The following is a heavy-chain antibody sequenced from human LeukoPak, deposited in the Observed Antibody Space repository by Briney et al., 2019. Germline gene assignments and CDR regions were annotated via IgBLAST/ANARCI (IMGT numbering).Heavy chain of an antibody. CDR3: ARLPWYGSGTEAFDI. Sequence: GGSLRLSCAASGFTFSSYSMNWVRQAPGKGLEWVSSISSSSSYIYYADSVKGRFTISRDNAKNSLYLQMNSLRAEDTAVYYCARLPWYGSGTEAFDIWGQGTMVTVSS. CDR1: GFTFSSYS. J-gene: IGHJ3*02. D-gene: IGHD3-10*01. V-gene: IGHV3-21*01. CDR2: ISSSSSYI.